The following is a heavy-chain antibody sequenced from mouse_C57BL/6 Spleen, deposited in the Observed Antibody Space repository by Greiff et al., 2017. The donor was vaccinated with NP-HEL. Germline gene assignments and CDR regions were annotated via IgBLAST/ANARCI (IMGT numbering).Heavy chain of an antibody. V-gene: IGHV1-18*01. CDR1: GYTFTDYN. CDR3: ARGNYYDPFAY. D-gene: IGHD2-4*01. Sequence: EVKLVESGPELVKPGASVKIPCKASGYTFTDYNMDWVKQSHGKSLEWIGDINPNNGGTIYNQKFKGKATLTVDKSSSTAYMELRSLTSEDTAVYYCARGNYYDPFAYWGQGTLVTVSA. J-gene: IGHJ3*01. CDR2: INPNNGGT.